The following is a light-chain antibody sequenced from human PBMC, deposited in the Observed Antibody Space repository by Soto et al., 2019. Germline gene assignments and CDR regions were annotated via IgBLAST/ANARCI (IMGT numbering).Light chain of an antibody. Sequence: QPVLTQPPSVSGAPGQRVTISCTGNSSNIGASYDVHWCQHLPGRAPKLLIFHNNLRPSGVPDRFSGSKSGTSASLAITGLQAEDEADYFCQSFDISLGGPIFGGGTKVTVL. CDR2: HNN. V-gene: IGLV1-40*01. J-gene: IGLJ2*01. CDR1: SSNIGASYD. CDR3: QSFDISLGGPI.